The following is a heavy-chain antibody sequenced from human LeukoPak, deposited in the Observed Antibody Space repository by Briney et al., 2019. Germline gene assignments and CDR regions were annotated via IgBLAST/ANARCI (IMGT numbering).Heavy chain of an antibody. D-gene: IGHD1-1*01. J-gene: IGHJ3*02. CDR3: ATGEGMSAFDI. CDR2: IYYSGSN. CDR1: GGSISTISYH. V-gene: IGHV4-39*01. Sequence: SETLSLTCTVSGGSISTISYHWGWIRQPPGKGLEWIGSIYYSGSNYYNPSLKSRVTISVDTSKNQFSLKLSSVTAADTAVYYCATGEGMSAFDIWGQGTMVTVSS.